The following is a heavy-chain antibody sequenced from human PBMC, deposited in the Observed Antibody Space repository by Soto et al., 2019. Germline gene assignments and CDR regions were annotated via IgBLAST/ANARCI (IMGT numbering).Heavy chain of an antibody. V-gene: IGHV5-51*01. Sequence: GESLKISCKGSVYSFTSYWIGWVRQMPGKGLEWMGIIYPGDSDTRYSPSFQGQVTISADKSISTAYLQWSSLKASDTAMYYCARAYQLLYGGPWFDPWGQGTLVTVSS. J-gene: IGHJ5*02. CDR2: IYPGDSDT. D-gene: IGHD2-2*02. CDR1: VYSFTSYW. CDR3: ARAYQLLYGGPWFDP.